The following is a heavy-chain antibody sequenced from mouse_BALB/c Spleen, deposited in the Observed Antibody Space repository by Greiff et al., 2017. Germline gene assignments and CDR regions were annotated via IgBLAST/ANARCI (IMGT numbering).Heavy chain of an antibody. CDR1: GFTFSSYA. J-gene: IGHJ1*01. CDR2: ISSGGST. CDR3: ARGCYGSSYWYIDV. V-gene: IGHV5-6-5*01. Sequence: EVKLVESGGGLVKPGGSLKLSCAASGFTFSSYAMSWVRQTPEKRLEWVASISSGGSTYYPDSVKGRFTISRDNARNILYLQMSSLRSEDTAMYYCARGCYGSSYWYIDVWGAGTTVTVSS. D-gene: IGHD1-1*01.